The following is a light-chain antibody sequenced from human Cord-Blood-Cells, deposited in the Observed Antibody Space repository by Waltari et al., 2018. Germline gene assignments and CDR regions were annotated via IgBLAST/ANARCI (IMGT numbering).Light chain of an antibody. Sequence: DTTLTQSPPFMSANKGDKFNIYCNASQDIDDDMNWYQQKPGEAAIFIIQEATTLVPGIAPRFSGSGYGTDFTLTINNIASEGAAYYFCLQQDNFLYTFGQGTKLEIK. CDR3: LQQDNFLYT. V-gene: IGKV5-2*01. CDR1: QDIDDD. J-gene: IGKJ2*01. CDR2: EAT.